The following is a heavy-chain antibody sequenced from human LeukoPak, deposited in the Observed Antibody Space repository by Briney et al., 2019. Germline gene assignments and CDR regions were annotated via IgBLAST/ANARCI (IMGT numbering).Heavy chain of an antibody. CDR2: INPNSGGT. V-gene: IGHV1-2*02. CDR3: ARSRWLQLDAFDI. Sequence: ASVKVSCKASGYTFTGYYMHGVRQAPGQGLEGMGWINPNSGGTNYAQKFQGRVTMTRDTSISTAYMELSRLRSDDTAVYYCARSRWLQLDAFDIWGQGTMVTVSS. J-gene: IGHJ3*02. CDR1: GYTFTGYY. D-gene: IGHD5-24*01.